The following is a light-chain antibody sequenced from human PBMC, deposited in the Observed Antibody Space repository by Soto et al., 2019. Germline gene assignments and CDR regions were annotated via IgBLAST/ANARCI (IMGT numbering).Light chain of an antibody. CDR2: AAS. J-gene: IGKJ1*01. CDR1: QSVSSSY. V-gene: IGKV3-20*01. CDR3: HHFGSLAET. Sequence: ESVLTQSPGTLSLSPGERAALSCRASQSVSSSYLAWYQQKSGQAPRLLIYAASTRATGIPDRFSGSGSGTDFTLTISRLEPEDFAVYYCHHFGSLAETFGQGTNVE.